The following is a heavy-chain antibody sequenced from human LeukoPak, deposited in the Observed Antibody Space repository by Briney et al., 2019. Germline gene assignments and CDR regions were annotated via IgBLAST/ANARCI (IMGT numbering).Heavy chain of an antibody. V-gene: IGHV3-30*02. CDR3: AKDARIVGATIAAYFQH. D-gene: IGHD1-26*01. J-gene: IGHJ1*01. CDR2: IRYDGSNK. CDR1: GFTFSSYG. Sequence: PGGSLRLSCAASGFTFSSYGMHWVRQAPGKGLEWVAFIRYDGSNKYYADSVKGRFTISRDNSKNTLYLQMNSLRAGDTAVYYCAKDARIVGATIAAYFQHWGQGTLVTVSS.